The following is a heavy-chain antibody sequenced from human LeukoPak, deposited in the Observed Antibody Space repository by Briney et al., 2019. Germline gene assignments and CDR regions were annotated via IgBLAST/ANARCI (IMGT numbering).Heavy chain of an antibody. V-gene: IGHV1-2*02. Sequence: GASVKVSCKASGYTFTGYYMHWVRQAPGQGLEWMGWINPNSGGTNYAQKLQGRVTMTRDTSISTAYMELSRLRADDTAFYFCASGIRERGFDHWGQGTLVTVSS. D-gene: IGHD1-1*01. CDR2: INPNSGGT. CDR3: ASGIRERGFDH. CDR1: GYTFTGYY. J-gene: IGHJ4*02.